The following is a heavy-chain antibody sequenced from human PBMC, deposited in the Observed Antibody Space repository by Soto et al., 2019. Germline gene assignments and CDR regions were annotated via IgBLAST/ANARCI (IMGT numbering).Heavy chain of an antibody. Sequence: ASVKVSCKASGHTSTSYGISWVRQAPGQGLEWMGWISTYTGNTKYAQKLQGRVTMTTDTSTRTAYMERRRHRTDGTAGYYEETAVYYCARDLVLHNGYYYGMDIWGQGTTGTVS. CDR3: ETAVYYCARDLVLHNGYYYGMDI. J-gene: IGHJ6*02. CDR1: GHTSTSYG. D-gene: IGHD3-10*01. CDR2: ISTYTGNT. V-gene: IGHV1-18*04.